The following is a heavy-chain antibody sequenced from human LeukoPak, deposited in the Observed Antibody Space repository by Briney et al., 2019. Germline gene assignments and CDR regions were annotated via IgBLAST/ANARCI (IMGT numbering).Heavy chain of an antibody. Sequence: PGGSLRLSCTASGFTFGDYAMTWVRQAPGKGLEWVGFIRSKIYGGTPEYAASVKGRFTISRDDSKGIAYLQMNSLRAEDTAVYYCAKDLSELYYFDYWGQGTLVTVSS. CDR1: GFTFGDYA. CDR2: IRSKIYGGTP. J-gene: IGHJ4*02. CDR3: AKDLSELYYFDY. D-gene: IGHD1-26*01. V-gene: IGHV3-49*04.